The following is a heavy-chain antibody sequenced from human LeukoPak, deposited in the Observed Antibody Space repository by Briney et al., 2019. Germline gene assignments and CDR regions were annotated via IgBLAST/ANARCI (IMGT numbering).Heavy chain of an antibody. Sequence: SETLSLTCTVSGGSINSGGYYWSWIRQHPGDGLEWIGYIYYSGSTYYNPSLKSRVTISIDTSKNHFSLKLSSVTAADTAVYYCARAGGFFSPFGYWGQGTLVTVSS. V-gene: IGHV4-31*02. D-gene: IGHD3-16*01. CDR2: IYYSGST. CDR1: GGSINSGGYY. CDR3: ARAGGFFSPFGY. J-gene: IGHJ4*02.